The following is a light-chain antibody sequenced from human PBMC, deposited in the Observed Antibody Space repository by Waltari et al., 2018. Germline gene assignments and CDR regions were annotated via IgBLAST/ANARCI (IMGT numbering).Light chain of an antibody. CDR3: QSYDSSLSVV. Sequence: QSVLTQPPSVSGAPGQRVTISCTGSSSNIGAGYEVHWYQQLPGTVPKLLIYVISNLPSGVADLVSGFKSVTSASLAITGLQAEDEADYYCQSYDSSLSVVFGGGTKLTVL. CDR2: VIS. V-gene: IGLV1-40*01. CDR1: SSNIGAGYE. J-gene: IGLJ2*01.